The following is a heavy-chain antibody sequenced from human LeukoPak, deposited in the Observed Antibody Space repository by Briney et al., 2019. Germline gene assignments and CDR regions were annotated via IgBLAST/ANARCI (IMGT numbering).Heavy chain of an antibody. CDR2: IIPILGIA. CDR3: AREGGSGSYGMDV. Sequence: SVKVSCKASGGTFSSYAISWVRQAPGQGLEWMGRIIPILGIANYAQKFQGRVTITADKSTSTAYMELSSLRSEDTAVYYCAREGGSGSYGMDVWGQGTTVTVSS. J-gene: IGHJ6*02. D-gene: IGHD3-10*01. CDR1: GGTFSSYA. V-gene: IGHV1-69*04.